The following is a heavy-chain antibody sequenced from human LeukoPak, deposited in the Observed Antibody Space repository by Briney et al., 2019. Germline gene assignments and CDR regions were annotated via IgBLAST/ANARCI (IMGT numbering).Heavy chain of an antibody. CDR3: AREISSSLDY. CDR2: FDPEDGGT. D-gene: IGHD6-6*01. V-gene: IGHV1-24*01. CDR1: GYTLTELS. Sequence: ASVKVSCKVSGYTLTELSMHWVRQVPGKGLEWMGGFDPEDGGTIYAQKFQGRVTTTEDTSTDTAYMEVSSLRSEDTAVYYCAREISSSLDYWGQGTLVTVSS. J-gene: IGHJ4*02.